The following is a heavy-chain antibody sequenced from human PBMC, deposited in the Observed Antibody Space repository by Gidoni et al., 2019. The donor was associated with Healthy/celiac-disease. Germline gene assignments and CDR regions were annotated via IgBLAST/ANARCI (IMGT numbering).Heavy chain of an antibody. V-gene: IGHV3-33*01. CDR3: ARFKKQHIDY. Sequence: QVQLVESGGGVVQPGRSLRLSCAASGFTFSSYGMHWVRQAPGKGLEWVAVIWYDGSNKYYADSGKGRFTISRDNSRNTLYLQMNSLRAEDTAGYYCARFKKQHIDYWGQGTLVTVSS. CDR1: GFTFSSYG. J-gene: IGHJ4*02. D-gene: IGHD6-13*01. CDR2: IWYDGSNK.